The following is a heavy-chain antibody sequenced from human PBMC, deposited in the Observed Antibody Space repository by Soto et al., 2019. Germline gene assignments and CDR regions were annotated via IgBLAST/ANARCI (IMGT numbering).Heavy chain of an antibody. CDR1: GFTFSSFG. V-gene: IGHV3-33*08. Sequence: QEQLAESGGGVVQPGRSLRLSCTASGFTFSSFGMNWVRQAPGKGLEWVALIWYDGSKEYYADSVKGRFTISRDDSKNKVYLQMDSLRAEDTAVYYCTREGTFGSGSNEAWFDPWGQGTLVTVSS. CDR3: TREGTFGSGSNEAWFDP. CDR2: IWYDGSKE. D-gene: IGHD6-25*01. J-gene: IGHJ5*02.